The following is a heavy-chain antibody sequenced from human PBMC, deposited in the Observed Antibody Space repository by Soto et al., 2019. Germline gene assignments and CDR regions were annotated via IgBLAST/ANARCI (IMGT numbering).Heavy chain of an antibody. CDR2: IIPILGIA. CDR3: ATSEDSGYDYNYYYTDV. V-gene: IGHV1-69*02. D-gene: IGHD5-12*01. CDR1: GGTFSSYT. J-gene: IGHJ6*03. Sequence: VKVSCKASGGTFSSYTISWVRQAPGQGLEWMGRIIPILGIANYAQKFQGRVTITADKSTSTAYMELSSPRSEDTAVYYCATSEDSGYDYNYYYTDVWGKGTTVTVSS.